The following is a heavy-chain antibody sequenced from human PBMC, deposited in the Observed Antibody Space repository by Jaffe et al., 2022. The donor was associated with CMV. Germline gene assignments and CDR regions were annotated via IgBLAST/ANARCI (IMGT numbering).Heavy chain of an antibody. CDR1: GFRFSIYT. CDR2: ISNNGNDI. Sequence: EVQLVESGGGLVKPGGSLRLSCAASGFRFSIYTMNWVRQAPGRGLEWVSSISNNGNDIYYADAVKGRFTISRDNAKNSVYLQMNSLTAEDTAVYYCARGLSAFVFGGVIADEGFDFWGQGTMVPVSS. J-gene: IGHJ3*01. D-gene: IGHD3-16*02. V-gene: IGHV3-21*01. CDR3: ARGLSAFVFGGVIADEGFDF.